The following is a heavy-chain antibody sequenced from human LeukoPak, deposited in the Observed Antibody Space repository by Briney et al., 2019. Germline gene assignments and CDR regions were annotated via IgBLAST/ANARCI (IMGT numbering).Heavy chain of an antibody. CDR2: IIPIFGTA. CDR3: ARDRIAARPYYYYMDV. D-gene: IGHD6-6*01. CDR1: GGTFSRYA. V-gene: IGHV1-69*05. J-gene: IGHJ6*03. Sequence: SVKVSCKASGGTFSRYAISWVRQAPGQGLEWMGGIIPIFGTANYAQKFQGRVTITTDESTSTAYMELSSLRSEDTAVYYCARDRIAARPYYYYMDVWGKGPRSPSP.